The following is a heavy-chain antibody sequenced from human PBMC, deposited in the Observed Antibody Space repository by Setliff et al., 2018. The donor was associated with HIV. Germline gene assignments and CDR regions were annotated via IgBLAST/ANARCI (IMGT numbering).Heavy chain of an antibody. V-gene: IGHV3-48*01. CDR1: GFTFSRYS. Sequence: GGSLRLSCAASGFTFSRYSMNWVRQAPGKGLEWVSYISSVSGSTIYYADSVKGRFTISRDNAKNSMFLKMNSLRAEDTAVYYCARTNNNYYYDSVYSELDHWGRGTLVTVSS. D-gene: IGHD3-22*01. CDR3: ARTNNNYYYDSVYSELDH. J-gene: IGHJ4*02. CDR2: ISSVSGSTI.